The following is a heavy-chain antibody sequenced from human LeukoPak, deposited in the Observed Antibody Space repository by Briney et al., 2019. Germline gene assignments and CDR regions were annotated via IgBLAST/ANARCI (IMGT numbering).Heavy chain of an antibody. CDR2: IYTSGST. V-gene: IGHV4-61*02. CDR1: GGSISSGSYY. J-gene: IGHJ4*02. CDR3: ARDGNSSGWYRGYYFDY. D-gene: IGHD6-19*01. Sequence: PSETLSLTCSVSGGSISSGSYYWSWIRQPAGKGLEWIGRIYTSGSTNYNPSLKSRVTMSVDTSKNQFSLKLSSVTAADTAVYYCARDGNSSGWYRGYYFDYWGQGTLVTVSS.